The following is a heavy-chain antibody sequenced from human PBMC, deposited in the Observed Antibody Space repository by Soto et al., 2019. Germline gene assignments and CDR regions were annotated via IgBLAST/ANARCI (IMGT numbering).Heavy chain of an antibody. J-gene: IGHJ4*02. CDR1: GGSISSYY. Sequence: PSETLSLTCTVSGGSISSYYWSWIRQPAGEGLEWIGRIYSSGSTNYNPSLKSRVSMSVDTSKNQLSLNLISVTAADTAVYSGARGGRSTNFDDWGQGTLVTVSS. D-gene: IGHD1-26*01. CDR3: ARGGRSTNFDD. CDR2: IYSSGST. V-gene: IGHV4-4*07.